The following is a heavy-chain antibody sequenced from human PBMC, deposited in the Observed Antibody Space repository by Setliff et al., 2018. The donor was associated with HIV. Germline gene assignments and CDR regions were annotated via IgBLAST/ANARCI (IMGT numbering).Heavy chain of an antibody. CDR3: ARDPTIPSPDYFDH. Sequence: GGSLRLSCVASGFTFSSYAMPWVRQAPGKGLEWVAVISYDGSNKYYRDSVKGRFTISRDNSKNTVYLQMNSLKTEDTAIYYCARDPTIPSPDYFDHWGQGTLVTVSS. J-gene: IGHJ4*02. CDR2: ISYDGSNK. D-gene: IGHD4-4*01. CDR1: GFTFSSYA. V-gene: IGHV3-30*04.